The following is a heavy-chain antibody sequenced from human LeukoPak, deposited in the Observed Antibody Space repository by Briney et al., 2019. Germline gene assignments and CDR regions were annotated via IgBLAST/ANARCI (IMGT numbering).Heavy chain of an antibody. CDR1: GFTFSSYA. CDR2: ISGSGGST. CDR3: AKVGDILTGSETPLTTEQGDPFDY. Sequence: GGSLRLSCAGSGFTFSSYAMSWVRQAPGKGLEWVSAISGSGGSTYYADSVKGRFTISRDNSKNTLYLQMNSLRAEDTAVYYCAKVGDILTGSETPLTTEQGDPFDYWGQGTLVTVSS. D-gene: IGHD3-9*01. V-gene: IGHV3-23*01. J-gene: IGHJ4*02.